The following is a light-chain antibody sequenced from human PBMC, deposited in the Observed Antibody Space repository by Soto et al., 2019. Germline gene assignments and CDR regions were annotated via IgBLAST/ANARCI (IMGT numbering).Light chain of an antibody. CDR1: SSDVGGYNY. V-gene: IGLV2-14*01. CDR3: SSYTSSSTVV. CDR2: DVS. J-gene: IGLJ2*01. Sequence: QSVLTQPASVSEPPGQSITISCTGTSSDVGGYNYVSWYQQHPGKAPKLMIYDVSNRPSGVSNRFSGSKSGNTASLTISGLQAEDEADYYCSSYTSSSTVVFGGGTKLTVL.